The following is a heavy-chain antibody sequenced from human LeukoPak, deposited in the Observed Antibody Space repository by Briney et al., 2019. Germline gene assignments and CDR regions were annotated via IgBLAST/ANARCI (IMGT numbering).Heavy chain of an antibody. V-gene: IGHV1-46*01. CDR3: ARGSVDTAMVVLSYYYYYMDV. D-gene: IGHD5-18*01. J-gene: IGHJ6*03. CDR2: INPSGGST. Sequence: VASVKVSCKASGYTFTSYYMHWVRQAPGQGLEWMGIINPSGGSTSYAQKFQGRVTMTRDTSTSTVYMELSSLRSEDTAVYYCARGSVDTAMVVLSYYYYYMDVWGKGTTVTVSS. CDR1: GYTFTSYY.